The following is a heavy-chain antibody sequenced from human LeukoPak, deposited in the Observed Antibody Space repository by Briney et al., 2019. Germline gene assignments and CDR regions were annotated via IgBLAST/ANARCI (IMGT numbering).Heavy chain of an antibody. V-gene: IGHV3-23*01. CDR2: ISGSGGDT. D-gene: IGHD5-18*01. J-gene: IGHJ4*02. CDR1: GFTFSSYA. CDR3: AKCGYSYLFDY. Sequence: PGGSLRLSCAASGFTFSSYAMSWVRQAPGKGLEWVSAISGSGGDTDYADSVEGRFTISRDNSKNTVYLQMNSLRAEDTAIYYCAKCGYSYLFDYWGQGILVTVSS.